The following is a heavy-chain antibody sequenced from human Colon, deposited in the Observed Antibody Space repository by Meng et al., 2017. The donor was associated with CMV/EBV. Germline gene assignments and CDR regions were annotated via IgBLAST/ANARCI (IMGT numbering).Heavy chain of an antibody. V-gene: IGHV3-7*01. CDR1: GLTFSNYW. CDR3: ARGGSSWSRAYYYGMDV. Sequence: GESLKISCAVSGLTFSNYWMTWVRQAPGKGLEWVANINQDGSEKYYVDSVKGRFTISRDNSKNTLYLQLNSLRVEDTAVYYCARGGSSWSRAYYYGMDVWGQGTTVTVSS. D-gene: IGHD6-13*01. CDR2: INQDGSEK. J-gene: IGHJ6*02.